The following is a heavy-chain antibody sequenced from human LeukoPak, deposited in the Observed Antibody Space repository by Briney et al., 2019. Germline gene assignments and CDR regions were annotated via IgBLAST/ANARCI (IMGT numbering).Heavy chain of an antibody. CDR2: IFTRGAT. Sequence: SETLSLTCNVFGGSINNFNWSWIRQPPGKGLEYIGYIFTRGATNYSPSLKSRVTISVDTSKNQISLKLTSVTAADTAVYYCARAFRRSIEGYYYDYYIDVWGKGTTVTVSS. D-gene: IGHD5-24*01. J-gene: IGHJ6*03. CDR3: ARAFRRSIEGYYYDYYIDV. CDR1: GGSINNFN. V-gene: IGHV4-4*09.